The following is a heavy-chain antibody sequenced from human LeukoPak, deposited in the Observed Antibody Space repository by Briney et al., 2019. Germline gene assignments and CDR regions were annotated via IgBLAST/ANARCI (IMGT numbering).Heavy chain of an antibody. D-gene: IGHD5-18*01. CDR3: ARVGYSYGPPDY. Sequence: SQTLSLTCTVSGGSISSGGYYWSWIRQHPGKGLEWIGYIYYSGSTNYNPSLKSRVTISVDTSKNQFSLKLSSVTAADTAVYYCARVGYSYGPPDYWGQGTLVTVSS. J-gene: IGHJ4*02. CDR2: IYYSGST. CDR1: GGSISSGGYY. V-gene: IGHV4-31*03.